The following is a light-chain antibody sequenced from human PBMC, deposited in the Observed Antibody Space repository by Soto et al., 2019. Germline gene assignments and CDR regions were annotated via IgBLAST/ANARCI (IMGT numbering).Light chain of an antibody. CDR2: GNS. V-gene: IGLV1-40*01. Sequence: QSVLTQPPSVSGAPGQRVTISCTGSSSNIGAGYDVHWYQQRPGTAPKLLIYGNSNRPSGVPDRFSGSKSGTSASLAITGLQAEDEADYYCQSYDSSLSGSWVFGGGTNLTVL. CDR3: QSYDSSLSGSWV. CDR1: SSNIGAGYD. J-gene: IGLJ3*02.